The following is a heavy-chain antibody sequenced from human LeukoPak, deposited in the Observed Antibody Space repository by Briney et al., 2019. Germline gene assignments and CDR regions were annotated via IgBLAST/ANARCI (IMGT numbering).Heavy chain of an antibody. Sequence: SETLSLTCTVSGGSISSYYWSWIRQPPGKGLEWIGYIYYSGSTNYNPSLKSRVTISVDTSKNQFSLKLSSVTAADTAVYYCARGPHYDFWSGYSPPDYYYVDVWGKGTTVTVSS. CDR2: IYYSGST. CDR3: ARGPHYDFWSGYSPPDYYYVDV. V-gene: IGHV4-59*01. D-gene: IGHD3-3*01. J-gene: IGHJ6*03. CDR1: GGSISSYY.